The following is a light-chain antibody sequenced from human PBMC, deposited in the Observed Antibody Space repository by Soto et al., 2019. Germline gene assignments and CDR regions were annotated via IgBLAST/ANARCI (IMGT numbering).Light chain of an antibody. J-gene: IGLJ3*02. CDR2: DDR. Sequence: SYVVTQPPSVSVAQGQTARVTCGGNDIGSKSVDWHQPTPGQAPVLVVYDDRYRPSGIPERFSGSNSGNTATLTIRRGDAGDEADDYCRVWDSSSAHWVFGGGTKLTVL. CDR3: RVWDSSSAHWV. CDR1: DIGSKS. V-gene: IGLV3-21*02.